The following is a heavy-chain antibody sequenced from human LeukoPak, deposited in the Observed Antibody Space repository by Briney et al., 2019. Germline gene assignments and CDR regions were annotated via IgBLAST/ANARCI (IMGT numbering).Heavy chain of an antibody. CDR3: ASGYGSGSSSSGAFDI. D-gene: IGHD3-10*01. V-gene: IGHV1-3*01. CDR2: NNAGNGNT. J-gene: IGHJ3*02. CDR1: GYTFTSYA. Sequence: GASVKVSCKASGYTFTSYAMHWVRQAPGQRLEWMGWNNAGNGNTKYSQKFQGRVTITRDTSASTAYMELSNLRSEDTAVYYCASGYGSGSSSSGAFDIWGQGTMVTVSS.